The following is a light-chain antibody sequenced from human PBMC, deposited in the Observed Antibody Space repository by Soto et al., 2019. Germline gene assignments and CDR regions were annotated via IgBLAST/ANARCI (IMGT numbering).Light chain of an antibody. V-gene: IGLV1-44*01. Sequence: QSVLTQPPSASGTPGQAVTISCSGSGSNIGSNTVNWYQQVPGMAPNVLIQSDSQRPSGVPGRSSGYKSDTSASLVISGLRSEDATDYYCAHGDDSLSVFVFGAGTQLTVL. CDR1: GSNIGSNT. J-gene: IGLJ7*01. CDR2: SDS. CDR3: AHGDDSLSVFV.